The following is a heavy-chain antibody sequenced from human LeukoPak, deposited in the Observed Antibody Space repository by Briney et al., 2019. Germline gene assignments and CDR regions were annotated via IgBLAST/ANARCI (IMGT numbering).Heavy chain of an antibody. Sequence: SETLSLTCIVSGGSISSGDYYWSWIRQPPGKGLEWIGYIYYSGSTYYNPSLKSRITISVDTSKNQFSLKLSSVTAADTAVYYCARERSGSYSGFDYWGQGTLVTVSS. CDR2: IYYSGST. CDR3: ARERSGSYSGFDY. J-gene: IGHJ4*02. V-gene: IGHV4-30-4*01. D-gene: IGHD1-26*01. CDR1: GGSISSGDYY.